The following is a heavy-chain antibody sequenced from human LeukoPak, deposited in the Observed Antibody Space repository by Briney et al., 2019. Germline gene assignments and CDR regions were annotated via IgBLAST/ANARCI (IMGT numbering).Heavy chain of an antibody. V-gene: IGHV3-23*01. D-gene: IGHD7-27*01. CDR2: ITTSDGNT. Sequence: GGSLRLSCAASGFTFSSYTMSWVRQAPGKGLEWVSTITTSDGNTYYADSVKGRFTVSRDNSKNTLFLQMNSLRAEDTAVYYCAKDGGLWVSAHWGDSWGRGTLVTVSP. CDR3: AKDGGLWVSAHWGDS. J-gene: IGHJ4*02. CDR1: GFTFSSYT.